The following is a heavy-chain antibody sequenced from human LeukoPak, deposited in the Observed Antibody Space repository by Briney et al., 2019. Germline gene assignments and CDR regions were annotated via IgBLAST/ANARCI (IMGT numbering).Heavy chain of an antibody. CDR3: ARGGSGSYYGLVY. J-gene: IGHJ4*02. V-gene: IGHV3-30*04. Sequence: GGSLRLSCAASGFTFSSYAMHWVRQAPGKGLEWVAVISYDGSNKYYADSVKGRFTISRDNAKNSLYLQMNSLRAEDTAVYYCARGGSGSYYGLVYWGQGTLVTVSS. CDR1: GFTFSSYA. D-gene: IGHD1-26*01. CDR2: ISYDGSNK.